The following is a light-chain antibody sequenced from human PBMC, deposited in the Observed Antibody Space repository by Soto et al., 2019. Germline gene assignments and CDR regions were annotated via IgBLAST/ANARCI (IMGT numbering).Light chain of an antibody. V-gene: IGKV3-20*01. CDR3: QQFGTSPA. CDR2: GAF. CDR1: QSVDRGY. Sequence: ELVLSQSPGTLSLSPGERATLSCRASQSVDRGYLAWYQHKPGQAPRLLIAGAFSRAAGIPDRFSGSGSGTDYPLTIRRLEPEDFAGYYCQQFGTSPAFGQGAKVEIK. J-gene: IGKJ1*01.